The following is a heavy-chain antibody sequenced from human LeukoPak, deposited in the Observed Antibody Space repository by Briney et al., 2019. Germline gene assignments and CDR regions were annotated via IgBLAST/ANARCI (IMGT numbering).Heavy chain of an antibody. CDR2: IYYSGST. CDR1: GGSISSYY. CDR3: ARVPVRYYDILTGYRPTLDYYYGMDV. J-gene: IGHJ6*02. V-gene: IGHV4-59*01. D-gene: IGHD3-9*01. Sequence: PSETLSLTCTVSGGSISSYYWSWIRQPPGKGLEWIGYIYYSGSTNYNPSLKSRVTISVDTSKNQFSLKLSSVTAADTAVYYCARVPVRYYDILTGYRPTLDYYYGMDVWGQGTTVTVSS.